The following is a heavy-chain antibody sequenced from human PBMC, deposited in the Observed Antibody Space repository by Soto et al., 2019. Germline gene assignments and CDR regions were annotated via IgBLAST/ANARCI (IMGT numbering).Heavy chain of an antibody. CDR3: ARPPRPGAVAPFDY. D-gene: IGHD6-19*01. Sequence: SETLSLTCTVSGGSISSYYWSWIRQPPGKGLEWIGYIYYSGSTNYNPSLKSRVTISVDTSKNQFSLKLSSVTAADTAVYYCARPPRPGAVAPFDYWGQGTLVTVSS. CDR2: IYYSGST. V-gene: IGHV4-59*01. J-gene: IGHJ4*02. CDR1: GGSISSYY.